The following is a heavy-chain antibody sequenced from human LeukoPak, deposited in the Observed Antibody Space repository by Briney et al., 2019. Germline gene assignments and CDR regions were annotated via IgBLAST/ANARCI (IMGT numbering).Heavy chain of an antibody. CDR1: GFMFSRFG. J-gene: IGHJ3*01. D-gene: IGHD3-16*01. Sequence: GGSVRLSCVGSGFMFSRFGLIWVRQAPGKGLGWVSGIRGNGETTYYGDSVKGRFTISRDNSKSTLYLQLNSLSVEDTAEYFCGRDPNGDYVGAFEFWGQGTKVAVSS. V-gene: IGHV3-23*01. CDR3: GRDPNGDYVGAFEF. CDR2: IRGNGETT.